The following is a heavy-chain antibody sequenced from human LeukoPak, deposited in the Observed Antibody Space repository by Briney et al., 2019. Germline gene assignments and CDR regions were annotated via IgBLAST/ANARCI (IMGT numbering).Heavy chain of an antibody. D-gene: IGHD3-22*01. CDR3: ARMIGDDAFDI. Sequence: SETLSLTCTVSGGSISSSSYYWDWIRQPPGKVLEWIGTIYYSGTTYYNPSLKSRVTISVDTSRNQFSLKLSSVTATDTAVYYCARMIGDDAFDIWGQGTMVTVSS. V-gene: IGHV4-39*01. J-gene: IGHJ3*02. CDR1: GGSISSSSYY. CDR2: IYYSGTT.